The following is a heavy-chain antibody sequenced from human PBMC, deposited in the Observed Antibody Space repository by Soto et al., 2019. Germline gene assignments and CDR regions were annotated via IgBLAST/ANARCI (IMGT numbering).Heavy chain of an antibody. D-gene: IGHD2-2*01. CDR3: ARASPLIVVVPAARGGNWFDP. CDR1: GGSISRGGYY. J-gene: IGHJ5*02. V-gene: IGHV4-31*03. CDR2: IYYSGST. Sequence: LSLTCTVSGGSISRGGYYWSWIRQHPGKGLEWIGCIYYSGSTYYNPSLKSRVTMSVDTSKNQFSLKLSSVTAADTAVYYCARASPLIVVVPAARGGNWFDPWGRGTLVTVSS.